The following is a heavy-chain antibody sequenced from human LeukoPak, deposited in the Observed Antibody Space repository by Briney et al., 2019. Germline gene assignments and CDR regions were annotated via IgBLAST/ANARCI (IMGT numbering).Heavy chain of an antibody. D-gene: IGHD6-13*01. Sequence: ASETLSLTCAVYGGSFSGYYWSWSRQPPGKGLEWIGEINHSGSTNYNPSLKSRVTISVDTFKNQFSLKLSSVTAADTAVYYCARRQLVRSGVDYWGQGTLVTVSS. CDR3: ARRQLVRSGVDY. V-gene: IGHV4-34*01. CDR2: INHSGST. J-gene: IGHJ4*02. CDR1: GGSFSGYY.